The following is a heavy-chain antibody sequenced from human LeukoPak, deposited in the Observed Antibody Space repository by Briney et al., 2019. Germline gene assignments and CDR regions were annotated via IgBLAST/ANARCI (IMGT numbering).Heavy chain of an antibody. CDR3: ARASYSYDINGWVPFDY. Sequence: SETLSLTCTVSGGSISSYYWNWIRQPAGKGLEWIGRIYTSGSTNYNPSLKSRVTISGDTSKNQFSLRLSSVTAADTAVYYCARASYSYDINGWVPFDYWGQGTLVTVSS. D-gene: IGHD3-22*01. CDR1: GGSISSYY. J-gene: IGHJ4*02. CDR2: IYTSGST. V-gene: IGHV4-4*07.